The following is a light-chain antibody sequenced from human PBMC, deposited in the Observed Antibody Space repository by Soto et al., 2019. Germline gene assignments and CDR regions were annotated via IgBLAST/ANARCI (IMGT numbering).Light chain of an antibody. V-gene: IGLV1-51*01. CDR3: GTWDSRLNAGV. CDR2: DNN. Sequence: QSVLTQPPSVSAAPGQKVTISCSGSTSNIGSNYVSWYQQLPGTAPKVLIYDNNKRPSGIPDRFSGSKSGTSATLGITGLQTGDEADYYCGTWDSRLNAGVFGTGTKLTVL. CDR1: TSNIGSNY. J-gene: IGLJ1*01.